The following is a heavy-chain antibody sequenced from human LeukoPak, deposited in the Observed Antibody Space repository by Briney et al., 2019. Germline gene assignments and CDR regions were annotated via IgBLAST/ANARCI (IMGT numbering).Heavy chain of an antibody. V-gene: IGHV3-23*01. J-gene: IGHJ2*01. D-gene: IGHD6-13*01. CDR1: GFTFSSHG. CDR3: AREMGDKYSSSWALDL. CDR2: ISPSGGIT. Sequence: GGSLRLSCAASGFTFSSHGMNWVRQAPGKGLEWVSGISPSGGITYYTDSVRGRFTISRDNSKNTLYLQMNSLRAGDTAVYYCAREMGDKYSSSWALDLWGRGTLVTVSS.